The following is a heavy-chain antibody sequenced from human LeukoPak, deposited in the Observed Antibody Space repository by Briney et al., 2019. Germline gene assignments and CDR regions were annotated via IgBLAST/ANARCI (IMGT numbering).Heavy chain of an antibody. CDR2: ISGYNENT. CDR3: ARDELCGGNAYRCGVSEY. CDR1: GYTFSDYG. J-gene: IGHJ4*02. D-gene: IGHD4-23*01. V-gene: IGHV1-18*01. Sequence: ASVKVSCKASGYTFSDYGISWVRQAPGQGLEWMGWISGYNENTNYAQKLQDRVTVTTDTSTSTVYMEPRSLSSDDTAVYYCARDELCGGNAYRCGVSEYWGQGTLVTVSS.